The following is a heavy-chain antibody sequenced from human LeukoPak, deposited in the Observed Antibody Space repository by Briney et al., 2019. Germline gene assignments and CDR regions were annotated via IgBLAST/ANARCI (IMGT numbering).Heavy chain of an antibody. J-gene: IGHJ4*02. CDR2: INSDGSST. Sequence: GGSLRLSCAVSGFTFSNYWMHWVRQAPGKGLVWVSRINSDGSSTNYADSVKGRFTIGRDNAKNTLYLQMNSLRAEDTAVYYCAKAGAYGEQCTDYWGQGTLVTVSS. CDR1: GFTFSNYW. CDR3: AKAGAYGEQCTDY. V-gene: IGHV3-74*01. D-gene: IGHD4-17*01.